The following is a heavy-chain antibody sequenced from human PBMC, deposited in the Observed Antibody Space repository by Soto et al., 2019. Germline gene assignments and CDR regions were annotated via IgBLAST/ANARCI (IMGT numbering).Heavy chain of an antibody. Sequence: ASVKVSCKASGYTFTSYGISWVRQAPGQGLEWMGWISVYNGNTNYAQKLQGRVTITTDTSTSTAYMELRSLRSEDTAVYYCAAVAEYSGYDFGYWGQGTLVTVSS. V-gene: IGHV1-18*01. J-gene: IGHJ4*02. CDR1: GYTFTSYG. D-gene: IGHD5-12*01. CDR2: ISVYNGNT. CDR3: AAVAEYSGYDFGY.